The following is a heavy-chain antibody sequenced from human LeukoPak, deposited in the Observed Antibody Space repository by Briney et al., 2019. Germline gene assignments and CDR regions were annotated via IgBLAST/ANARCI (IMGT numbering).Heavy chain of an antibody. D-gene: IGHD4-11*01. V-gene: IGHV4-39*07. CDR2: ISYRERN. Sequence: SETLSLTCTVSGGSISSGDYYWGWIRQPPGMGLEWIGIISYRERNYYNPSLTSRVTISVDTSKNQFSLRLSSVTAADTAVYYCARDGSNWSNDYYHGVDVWGQGTTVTVSS. J-gene: IGHJ6*01. CDR1: GGSISSGDYY. CDR3: ARDGSNWSNDYYHGVDV.